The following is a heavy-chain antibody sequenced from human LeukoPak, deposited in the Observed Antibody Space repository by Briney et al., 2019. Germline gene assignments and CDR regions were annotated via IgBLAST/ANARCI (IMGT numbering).Heavy chain of an antibody. CDR2: ISYDGSNK. CDR1: GFTFSSYA. D-gene: IGHD4-23*01. J-gene: IGHJ6*02. CDR3: AKDTGGNGAYFYAMDV. V-gene: IGHV3-30*04. Sequence: PGRSLRLSCAASGFTFSSYAMHWVRQAPGKGLEWVAVISYDGSNKYYADSVKGRSTISRDNSENTLYLQMNSLRPEDTALYYCAKDTGGNGAYFYAMDVWGQGTSVTVSS.